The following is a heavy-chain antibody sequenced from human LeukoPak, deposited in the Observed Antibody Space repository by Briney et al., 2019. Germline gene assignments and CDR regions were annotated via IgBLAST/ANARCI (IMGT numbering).Heavy chain of an antibody. V-gene: IGHV4-61*01. D-gene: IGHD5-24*01. CDR2: IYYSGST. J-gene: IGHJ2*01. CDR1: GGSVGSGSYY. Sequence: SETLSLTCIASGGSVGSGSYYWSWIRQPPGKGLEWIAYIYYSGSTNYNPSLTSRVTISVDTSKNQFSLKLSSVTAADTAVYYCARRLEIGGYFDLWGRGTLVTVSS. CDR3: ARRLEIGGYFDL.